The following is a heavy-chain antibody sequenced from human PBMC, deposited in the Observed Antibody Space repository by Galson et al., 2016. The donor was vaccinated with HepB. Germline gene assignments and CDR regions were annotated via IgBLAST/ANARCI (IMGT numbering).Heavy chain of an antibody. J-gene: IGHJ4*02. D-gene: IGHD3-10*01. CDR3: ARMQYSFGSGTSLFDC. V-gene: IGHV5-51*01. CDR1: GYNFRNYW. CDR2: IYPDDSET. Sequence: QSGAEVKKPGESLKISCKASGYNFRNYWIGWVRQMPGKGLEWMGFIYPDDSETVDSPSIEGRVAISADKSIRTAYLQWSSLRASDTAVYYCARMQYSFGSGTSLFDCWGQGTLVTVSS.